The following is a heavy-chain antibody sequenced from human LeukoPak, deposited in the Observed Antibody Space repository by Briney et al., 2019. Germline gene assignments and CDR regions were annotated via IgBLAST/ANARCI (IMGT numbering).Heavy chain of an antibody. J-gene: IGHJ6*03. CDR1: GYTFTDYY. V-gene: IGHV1-2*02. Sequence: AASVTVSFKASGYTFTDYYMHWVRQAPGQGLEWMGWINPNSGGTNYAQKFQGRVTMTRDASISPAYMELSRLRSDDTAVYYCAAAGPSYYYGSGSYFSDYYYYMDVWGKGTTVTISS. CDR3: AAAGPSYYYGSGSYFSDYYYYMDV. CDR2: INPNSGGT. D-gene: IGHD3-10*01.